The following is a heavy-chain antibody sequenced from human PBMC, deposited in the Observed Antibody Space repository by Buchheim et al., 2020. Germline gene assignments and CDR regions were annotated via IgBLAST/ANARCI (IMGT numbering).Heavy chain of an antibody. CDR3: AKLRISSSGWGVDY. J-gene: IGHJ4*02. Sequence: EVQLLESGGGLVQPGGSLRLSCAASGFTFSSYAMSWVRQAPGKGLEWVSAISGSGGSTYYADSVKGRFTXSSNNSKNKRYLQMNSLRAEDTAVYYCAKLRISSSGWGVDYWGQGTL. V-gene: IGHV3-23*01. D-gene: IGHD6-19*01. CDR1: GFTFSSYA. CDR2: ISGSGGST.